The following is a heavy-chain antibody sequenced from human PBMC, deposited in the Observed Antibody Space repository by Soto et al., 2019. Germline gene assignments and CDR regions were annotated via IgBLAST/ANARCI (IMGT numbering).Heavy chain of an antibody. CDR3: AMGRGYSGNDLQEDGFDV. Sequence: QVQLMQSGTEVKEPGASVNLSCKASGYTFSSFYIHWVRQAPGQGLEWVGIMNPSGDRTNYAQNFQSRVTRTKETATSTVDMELSSLRSEDTAVYYCAMGRGYSGNDLQEDGFDVWCQGTMVTVS. CDR2: MNPSGDRT. V-gene: IGHV1-46*01. CDR1: GYTFSSFY. J-gene: IGHJ3*01. D-gene: IGHD5-12*01.